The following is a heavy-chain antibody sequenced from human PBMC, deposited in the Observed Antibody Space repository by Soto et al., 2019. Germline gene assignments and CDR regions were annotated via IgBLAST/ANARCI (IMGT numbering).Heavy chain of an antibody. CDR2: IYYSGST. D-gene: IGHD3-3*01. Sequence: SETLSLTCTVSGGSVSSGSYYWSWIRQPPGKGLEWIGHIYYSGSTNYNPSLKSRVTISVDTSKNQFSLKLSSVTAADTAVYYCARTTLRFLDTYYGMDVWGQGTTVTVSS. CDR1: GGSVSSGSYY. V-gene: IGHV4-61*01. J-gene: IGHJ6*02. CDR3: ARTTLRFLDTYYGMDV.